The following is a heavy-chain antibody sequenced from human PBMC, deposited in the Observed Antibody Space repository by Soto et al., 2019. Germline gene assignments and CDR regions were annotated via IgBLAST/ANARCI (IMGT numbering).Heavy chain of an antibody. V-gene: IGHV1-2*02. J-gene: IGHJ4*02. CDR2: INPNSGGT. CDR3: ARSAITMVRGVISEFDY. CDR1: GYTFTGYY. Sequence: QVPLVQSGAEVKKPGASVKVSCKASGYTFTGYYMHWVRQAPGQGLEWMGWINPNSGGTNYAQKFQGRVTMTRDTSISTAYMELSRLRSDDTAVYYCARSAITMVRGVISEFDYWGQGTLVTVSS. D-gene: IGHD3-10*01.